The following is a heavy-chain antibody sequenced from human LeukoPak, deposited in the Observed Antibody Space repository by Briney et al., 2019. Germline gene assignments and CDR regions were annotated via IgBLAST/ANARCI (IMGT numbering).Heavy chain of an antibody. J-gene: IGHJ3*02. D-gene: IGHD1-26*01. Sequence: GGSLRLSCAASGFTFSSYWMSWVRQAPGKGLEWVANIKQDGSQKYYVDSVKGRFTISRDNAKNSLYLQMNSLRAEDTAMYYCARDLAPYSGSYYDAFDIWGQGTMVTVSS. V-gene: IGHV3-7*03. CDR2: IKQDGSQK. CDR3: ARDLAPYSGSYYDAFDI. CDR1: GFTFSSYW.